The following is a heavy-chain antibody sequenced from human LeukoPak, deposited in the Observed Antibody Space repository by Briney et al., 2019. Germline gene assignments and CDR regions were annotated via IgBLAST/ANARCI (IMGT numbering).Heavy chain of an antibody. J-gene: IGHJ5*02. V-gene: IGHV4-59*01. CDR1: GGSISSYY. CDR2: IYYSGST. CDR3: ARYIAVAGIGFDP. D-gene: IGHD6-19*01. Sequence: SETLSLTCTVSGGSISSYYWSWIRQPPGKGLEWIGYIYYSGSTNYNPSLKSRVTISVDTSKNQFSLKLSSVTAADTAVYYCARYIAVAGIGFDPWGQGPLVTVSS.